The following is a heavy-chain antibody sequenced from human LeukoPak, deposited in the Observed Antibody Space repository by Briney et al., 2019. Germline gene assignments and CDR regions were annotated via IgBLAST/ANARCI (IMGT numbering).Heavy chain of an antibody. CDR3: ARGRGSYSSSRFSFDY. CDR1: GFTFSSYA. J-gene: IGHJ4*02. CDR2: ISSSGSTI. D-gene: IGHD6-13*01. V-gene: IGHV3-48*04. Sequence: GGSLRLSCAASGFTFSSYAMSWVRQAPGKGLEWVSYISSSGSTIYYADSVKGRFTISRDNAKNSLYLQMNSLRAEDTAVYYCARGRGSYSSSRFSFDYWGQGTLDTVSS.